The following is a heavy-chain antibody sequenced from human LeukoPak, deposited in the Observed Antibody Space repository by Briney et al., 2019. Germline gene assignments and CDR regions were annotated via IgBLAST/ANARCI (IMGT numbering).Heavy chain of an antibody. V-gene: IGHV1-2*02. D-gene: IGHD2-15*01. CDR2: INPNSGGT. CDR1: GYTFTGYY. Sequence: ASVKVSFKASGYTFTGYYLHWVRQAPGQGLEWMGWINPNSGGTNYAQKFQGRATMTRDASIRTAYMELSSLRSDDTAVYYCARSMSGGLGFFQSWGQGTLVAVSS. J-gene: IGHJ1*01. CDR3: ARSMSGGLGFFQS.